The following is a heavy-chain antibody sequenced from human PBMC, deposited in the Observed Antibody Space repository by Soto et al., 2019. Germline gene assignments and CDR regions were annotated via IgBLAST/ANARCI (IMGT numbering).Heavy chain of an antibody. Sequence: SETLSLTCSVYGGSFSDYYWSWIRQPPGKGLEWIGEINHSGSTNYNPSLKSRVTISVHTSKNQFSLKLSFVTAADTAVYYCARARKGSGSDYYYHYGMDVWDKGTTVTVSS. J-gene: IGHJ6*04. V-gene: IGHV4-34*01. CDR2: INHSGST. CDR1: GGSFSDYY. CDR3: ARARKGSGSDYYYHYGMDV. D-gene: IGHD3-3*01.